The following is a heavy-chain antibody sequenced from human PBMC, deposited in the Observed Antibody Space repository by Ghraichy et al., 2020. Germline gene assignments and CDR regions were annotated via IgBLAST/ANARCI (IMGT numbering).Heavy chain of an antibody. V-gene: IGHV3-48*02. Sequence: GESLNISCGGSGFTFSAYSMNWVRQSPGRGLEWVSYITSSSRTKSYADSVKGRFTISRDNAQNSLYLQMNSLRDEDTAVYYCARGSTVVRFFYYDGMDVWGRGTAVTVSS. J-gene: IGHJ6*02. CDR1: GFTFSAYS. CDR2: ITSSSRTK. CDR3: ARGSTVVRFFYYDGMDV. D-gene: IGHD4-23*01.